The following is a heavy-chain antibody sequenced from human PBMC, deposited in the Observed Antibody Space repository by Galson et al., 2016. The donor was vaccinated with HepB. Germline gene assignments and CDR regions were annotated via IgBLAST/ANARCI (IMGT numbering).Heavy chain of an antibody. CDR2: ISRGRGTI. V-gene: IGHV3-48*02. CDR1: GFTFSSYG. Sequence: SLRLSCAASGFTFSSYGMNWIRQAPGKGLEWVSYISRGRGTIYYADSVRGRFTVSRDNARNSLYLQMNSLRDEDTAVYYCATSDSGGDTFVDVWGQGTTVIVTS. D-gene: IGHD2/OR15-2a*01. J-gene: IGHJ6*02. CDR3: ATSDSGGDTFVDV.